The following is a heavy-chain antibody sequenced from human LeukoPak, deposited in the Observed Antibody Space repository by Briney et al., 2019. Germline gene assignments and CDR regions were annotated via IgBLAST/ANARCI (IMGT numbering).Heavy chain of an antibody. D-gene: IGHD3-10*01. Sequence: PGRSLRLSCAASGFTFSSYAMHWVRQAPGKGLEWVAVISYDGSNKYYADSVKGRFTISRDNSKNTLYLQMNSLRPEDTAVYYCARRGMKTYYYYMDVWGKGTTVTVSS. CDR1: GFTFSSYA. V-gene: IGHV3-30*04. CDR2: ISYDGSNK. J-gene: IGHJ6*03. CDR3: ARRGMKTYYYYMDV.